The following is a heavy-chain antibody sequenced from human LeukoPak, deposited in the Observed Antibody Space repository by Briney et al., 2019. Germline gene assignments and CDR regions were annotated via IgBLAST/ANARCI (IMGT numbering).Heavy chain of an antibody. CDR2: IHTSGST. Sequence: SQTLSLTCTVSGGSISSGSYYWSWIRQPAGKGLEWIGRIHTSGSTNYNPSLKSRVTISVDTSKNQFSLKLSSVTAADTAVYYCARQGARYFDWLLYGSYYFDYWGQGTLVTVSS. V-gene: IGHV4-61*02. J-gene: IGHJ4*02. CDR3: ARQGARYFDWLLYGSYYFDY. D-gene: IGHD3-9*01. CDR1: GGSISSGSYY.